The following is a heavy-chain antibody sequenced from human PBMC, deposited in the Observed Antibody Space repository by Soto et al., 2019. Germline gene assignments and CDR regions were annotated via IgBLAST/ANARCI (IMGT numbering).Heavy chain of an antibody. J-gene: IGHJ4*02. D-gene: IGHD3-22*01. V-gene: IGHV3-33*01. Sequence: GGSLRLSCAASGFTFSSYGMHWVRQAPGKGLEWVAVIWYDGSNKYYADSVKGRFTISRDNSKNTLYLQMNSLRAEDTAVYYCARAYYYDSSGLNIDYWGQGTLVTVSS. CDR3: ARAYYYDSSGLNIDY. CDR1: GFTFSSYG. CDR2: IWYDGSNK.